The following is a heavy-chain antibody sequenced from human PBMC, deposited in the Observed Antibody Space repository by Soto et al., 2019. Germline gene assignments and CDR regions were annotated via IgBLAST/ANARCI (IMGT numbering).Heavy chain of an antibody. V-gene: IGHV4-31*03. J-gene: IGHJ6*03. CDR3: ARFGGSSFYYYYMDV. CDR1: GGSISSGGYY. D-gene: IGHD2-15*01. Sequence: SETLSLTCTVSGGSISSGGYYWSWIRQHPGKGLEWIGYIYYSGSTYYNPSLKSRVTISVDTSKNQFSLKLSSVTAADTAVYYCARFGGSSFYYYYMDVWGKGTTVTVSS. CDR2: IYYSGST.